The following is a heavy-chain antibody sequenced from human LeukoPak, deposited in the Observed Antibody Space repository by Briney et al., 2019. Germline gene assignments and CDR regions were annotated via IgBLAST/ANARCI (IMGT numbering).Heavy chain of an antibody. J-gene: IGHJ4*02. CDR3: AKLPRNSGSFHY. Sequence: GGSLRLSCAASGFTFSSYGMHWVRQAPGQGLEWVAVISYDGSNKYYADSVKGRFTISRDNSKNTLYLQMNSLRAEDTAVYYCAKLPRNSGSFHYWGQGTLVTVSS. CDR2: ISYDGSNK. D-gene: IGHD5-12*01. CDR1: GFTFSSYG. V-gene: IGHV3-30*18.